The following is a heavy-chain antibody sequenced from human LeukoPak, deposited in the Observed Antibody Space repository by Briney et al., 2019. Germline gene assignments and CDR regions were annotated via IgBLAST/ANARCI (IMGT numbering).Heavy chain of an antibody. V-gene: IGHV3-48*03. CDR3: ARDSDRGYGMDV. J-gene: IGHJ6*02. Sequence: GGSLRLSCEASGFTFSSYEMNWVRQAPGKGLEWVSYISSSGNTLYYADSVRGRFTISRDNSKNTLYLQMNSLRAEDTAVYYCARDSDRGYGMDVWGQGTTVTVSS. CDR2: ISSSGNTL. CDR1: GFTFSSYE.